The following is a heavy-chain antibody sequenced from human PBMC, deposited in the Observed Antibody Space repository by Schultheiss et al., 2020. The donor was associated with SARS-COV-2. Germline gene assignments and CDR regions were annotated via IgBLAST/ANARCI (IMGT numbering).Heavy chain of an antibody. CDR2: ISWDGGST. CDR1: GFTFDDYA. V-gene: IGHV3-43*02. CDR3: ARSYCSSTSCYSYQLSDYYGMDV. D-gene: IGHD2-2*01. J-gene: IGHJ6*02. Sequence: GGSLRLSCAASGFTFDDYAMHWVRQAPGKGLEWVSLISWDGGSTYYADSVKGRFTISRDNSKNTLYLQMNSLRAEDTAVYYCARSYCSSTSCYSYQLSDYYGMDVWGQGTTVTVSS.